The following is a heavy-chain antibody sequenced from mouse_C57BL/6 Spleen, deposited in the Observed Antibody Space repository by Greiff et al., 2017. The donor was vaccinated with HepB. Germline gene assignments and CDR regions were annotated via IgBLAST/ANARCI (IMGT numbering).Heavy chain of an antibody. Sequence: DVMLVESGGGLVKPGGSLKLSCAASGFTFSSYALSWVRQTPEKRLEWVATISDGGSYTYYPDNVKGRFTISRDNAKNNLYLQMSHLKSEDTAMYYCARDRGWLPHFDYWGKGTTLTVSS. J-gene: IGHJ2*01. D-gene: IGHD2-3*01. CDR2: ISDGGSYT. V-gene: IGHV5-4*01. CDR1: GFTFSSYA. CDR3: ARDRGWLPHFDY.